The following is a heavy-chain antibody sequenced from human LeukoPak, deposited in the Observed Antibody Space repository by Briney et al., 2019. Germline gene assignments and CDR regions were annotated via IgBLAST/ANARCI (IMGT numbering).Heavy chain of an antibody. Sequence: GASVKVSCKAPGYTFTSYYMHWVRQAPGKGLEWVAVIWYDGSNEYYADSVKGRFTISRDNSKNTLYLQMNSLRAEDTAVYYCARGPHIVVVTAIDYWGQGTLVTVSS. D-gene: IGHD2-21*02. V-gene: IGHV3-33*01. CDR1: GYTFTSYY. CDR2: IWYDGSNE. CDR3: ARGPHIVVVTAIDY. J-gene: IGHJ4*02.